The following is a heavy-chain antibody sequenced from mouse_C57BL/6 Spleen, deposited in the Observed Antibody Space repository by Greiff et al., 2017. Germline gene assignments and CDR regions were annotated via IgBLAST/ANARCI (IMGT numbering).Heavy chain of an antibody. CDR3: TRESDYFDY. Sequence: EVKVVESGEGLVKPGGSLKLSCAASGFTFSSYAMSWVRQTPEKRLEWVAYISSGGDYTYYADNVKGRFTISRDNARNTQYLQMSSLKSEDTAMYYCTRESDYFDYWGQGTTRTVSS. J-gene: IGHJ2*01. V-gene: IGHV5-9-1*02. CDR2: ISSGGDYT. CDR1: GFTFSSYA.